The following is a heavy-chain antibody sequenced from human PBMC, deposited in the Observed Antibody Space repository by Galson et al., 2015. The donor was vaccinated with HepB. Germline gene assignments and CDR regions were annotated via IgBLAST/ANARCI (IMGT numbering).Heavy chain of an antibody. D-gene: IGHD3-3*01. CDR1: GGSFSDYY. CDR3: ARGRQDFWSGYYFDY. CDR2: INHIGST. V-gene: IGHV4-34*01. Sequence: ETLSLTCAVYGGSFSDYYWGWIRQSPGKGLEWIGEINHIGSTTYNPSLKSRITISIDTSKNHFSLKLNSVTAADTAVYYCARGRQDFWSGYYFDYWGQGTLVTVSS. J-gene: IGHJ4*02.